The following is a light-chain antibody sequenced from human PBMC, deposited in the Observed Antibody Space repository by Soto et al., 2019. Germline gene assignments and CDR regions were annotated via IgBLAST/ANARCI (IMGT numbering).Light chain of an antibody. V-gene: IGKV3-15*01. Sequence: EIVMTQSPATLSVSPGERATLSCRASQGVSGNLAWYQQKPGQAPRLLIYGASTRATGIPARFSGSGSGTEFTLTISSLQSEDFAVYYCQQYHSSPPLTFGGGTKVEI. CDR1: QGVSGN. CDR2: GAS. CDR3: QQYHSSPPLT. J-gene: IGKJ4*01.